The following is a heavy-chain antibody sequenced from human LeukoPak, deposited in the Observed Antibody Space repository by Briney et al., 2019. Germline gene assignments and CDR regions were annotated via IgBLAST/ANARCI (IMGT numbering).Heavy chain of an antibody. V-gene: IGHV4-59*01. Sequence: PSETLSLTCTGSGGSISSYYWSWIRHPPGKGLKWIGYIHYSGSTHYNTSLKSRVTISVDTSKNQVSLKLRSVTAADTAVYYCARTTEGYAGGPGYSYYYYMDVWGKGTTVTISS. CDR2: IHYSGST. D-gene: IGHD5-12*01. CDR1: GGSISSYY. J-gene: IGHJ6*03. CDR3: ARTTEGYAGGPGYSYYYYMDV.